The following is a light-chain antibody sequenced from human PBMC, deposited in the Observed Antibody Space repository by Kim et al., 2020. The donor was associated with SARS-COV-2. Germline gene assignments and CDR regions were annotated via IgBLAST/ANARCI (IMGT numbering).Light chain of an antibody. V-gene: IGLV3-1*01. Sequence: VAPRQTASVTCCGDKLGDRDACWYQQRTDQSHALISYQDIKRPSGIPERFSGANSGNKATLTISGTQAMDEADYYCQAWDSSTVVFGGGTQLTV. CDR2: QDI. J-gene: IGLJ2*01. CDR3: QAWDSSTVV. CDR1: KLGDRD.